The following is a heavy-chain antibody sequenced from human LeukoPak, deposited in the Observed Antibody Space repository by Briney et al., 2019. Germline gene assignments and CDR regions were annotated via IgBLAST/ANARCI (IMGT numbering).Heavy chain of an antibody. Sequence: GGSLRLSCAASGFTFSSYAMSWVRQASGKGLEWVSANSGSGGSTYYADSVKGRFTISRDNSKNTLYLQMNSLRAEDTAVYYCAKAQYYYDSSGYYWGQGTLVTVSS. CDR2: NSGSGGST. V-gene: IGHV3-23*01. CDR3: AKAQYYYDSSGYY. J-gene: IGHJ4*02. CDR1: GFTFSSYA. D-gene: IGHD3-22*01.